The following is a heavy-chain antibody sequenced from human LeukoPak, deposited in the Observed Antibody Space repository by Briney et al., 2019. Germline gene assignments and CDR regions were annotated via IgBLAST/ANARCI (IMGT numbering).Heavy chain of an antibody. V-gene: IGHV3-21*01. CDR2: ISSSSSYI. J-gene: IGHJ4*02. Sequence: GGSLRLSCAASGFTFSSYSMNWVRQAPGKGLEWVSSISSSSSYIYYADSVKGRFTISRDNAKNSLYLQMNSLRAEDTAVYYCARDFHSRGVSFLPDNWGQGTLVTVSS. CDR3: ARDFHSRGVSFLPDN. D-gene: IGHD3-10*01. CDR1: GFTFSSYS.